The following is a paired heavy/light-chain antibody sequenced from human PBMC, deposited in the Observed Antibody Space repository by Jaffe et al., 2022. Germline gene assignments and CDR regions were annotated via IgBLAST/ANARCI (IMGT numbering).Heavy chain of an antibody. V-gene: IGHV3-11*01. CDR2: ISSSGSTI. D-gene: IGHD3-9*01. Sequence: QVQLVESGGGLVKPGGSLRLSCAASGFTFSDYYMSWIRQAPGKGLEWVSYISSSGSTIYYADSVKGRFTISRDNAKNSLYLQMNSLRAEDTAVYYCARGGGAAVYYAFDIWGQGTMVTVSS. CDR1: GFTFSDYY. J-gene: IGHJ3*02. CDR3: ARGGGAAVYYAFDI.
Light chain of an antibody. Sequence: QSALTQPRSVSGSPGQSVTISCTGTSSDVGGYNYVSWYQQHPGKAPKLMIYDVSKRPSGVPDRFSGSKSGNTASLTISGLQAEDEADYYCCSYAGSYGLEVVFGGGTKLTVL. CDR2: DVS. J-gene: IGLJ2*01. CDR3: CSYAGSYGLEVV. V-gene: IGLV2-11*01. CDR1: SSDVGGYNY.